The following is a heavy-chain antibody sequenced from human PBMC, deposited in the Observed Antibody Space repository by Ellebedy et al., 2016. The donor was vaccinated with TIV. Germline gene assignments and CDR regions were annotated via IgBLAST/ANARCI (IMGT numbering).Heavy chain of an antibody. D-gene: IGHD2-2*01. CDR3: ARVGCSSTSCYFDY. J-gene: IGHJ4*02. CDR1: GGTFSSYA. CDR2: IIPIFGTA. V-gene: IGHV1-69*13. Sequence: ASVKVSCKASGGTFSSYAISWVRQAPGQGLEWMGGIIPIFGTANYAQKFQGRVTITADESTSTAYMELRSLRSEDTAVYYCARVGCSSTSCYFDYWGQGTLVTVSS.